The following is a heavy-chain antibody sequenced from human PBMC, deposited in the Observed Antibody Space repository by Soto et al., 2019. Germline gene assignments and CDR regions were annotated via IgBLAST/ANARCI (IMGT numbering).Heavy chain of an antibody. CDR3: ARSDIVVVPAAEDYGMDV. V-gene: IGHV1-69*01. CDR1: GGTFSSYA. Sequence: GASVKVSCKSSGGTFSSYAISCVRQAPGQGLEWMGGIIPIFGTANYAQKFQGRVTITADESTSTAYMELSSLRSEDTAVYYCARSDIVVVPAAEDYGMDVWGQGTTVTVSS. J-gene: IGHJ6*02. D-gene: IGHD2-2*01. CDR2: IIPIFGTA.